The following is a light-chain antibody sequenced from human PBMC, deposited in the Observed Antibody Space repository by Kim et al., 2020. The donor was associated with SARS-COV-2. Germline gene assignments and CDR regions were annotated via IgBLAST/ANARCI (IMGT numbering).Light chain of an antibody. V-gene: IGLV2-14*03. CDR2: DVS. CDR1: SSDVGGYEY. Sequence: QSALTQPASVSGSPGQSITISCTGTSSDVGGYEYVAWYQQYPGKVPQLIIYDVSYRPSGISDRFTGSKSGNTASLTISNLQAEDEADYYCSSYTTGSTLVFGGGTQLTVL. J-gene: IGLJ2*01. CDR3: SSYTTGSTLV.